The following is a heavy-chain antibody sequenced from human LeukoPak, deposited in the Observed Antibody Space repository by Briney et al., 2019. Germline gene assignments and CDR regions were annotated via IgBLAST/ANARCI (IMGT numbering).Heavy chain of an antibody. CDR3: ASYGDYNDAFNI. V-gene: IGHV3-21*01. D-gene: IGHD4-17*01. CDR2: ISSSSSFI. J-gene: IGHJ3*02. CDR1: GFTFSSYS. Sequence: GGSLRLSCAASGFTFSSYSMNWVRQAPGKGLEWVSSISSSSSFIYYADSVKGRFTISRDDAKNSLYLQMNSLRAEDTAVYYCASYGDYNDAFNIWGQGTMVTVSS.